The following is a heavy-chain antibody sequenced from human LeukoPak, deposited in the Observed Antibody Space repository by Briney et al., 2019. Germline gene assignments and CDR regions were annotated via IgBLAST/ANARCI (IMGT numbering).Heavy chain of an antibody. CDR2: IKHDGSEK. Sequence: GGSLRLSCVVSRFNFSNYWMNWVRQAPGKGLEWVANIKHDGSEKYYVDSVKGRFSISRDNAKKSLYLQMNSLRAEDTAVYYCARALSHCLDYWGQGTLVTVSS. D-gene: IGHD3-16*01. J-gene: IGHJ4*02. CDR1: RFNFSNYW. CDR3: ARALSHCLDY. V-gene: IGHV3-7*01.